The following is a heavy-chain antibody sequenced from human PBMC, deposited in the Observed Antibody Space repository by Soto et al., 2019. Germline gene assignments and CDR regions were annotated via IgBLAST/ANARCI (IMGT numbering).Heavy chain of an antibody. D-gene: IGHD3-9*01. CDR3: AKDRGHGGRYFDWLFHGFDY. Sequence: GGSLRRSCASSGFTFGSYAMNWVRQAPGKGLGLASAISGSGGSTYYADSVKGRFIISRDNSKNTLYLQMNSLRAEDTAVYYCAKDRGHGGRYFDWLFHGFDYWGQGTLVTVSS. J-gene: IGHJ4*02. CDR1: GFTFGSYA. CDR2: ISGSGGST. V-gene: IGHV3-23*01.